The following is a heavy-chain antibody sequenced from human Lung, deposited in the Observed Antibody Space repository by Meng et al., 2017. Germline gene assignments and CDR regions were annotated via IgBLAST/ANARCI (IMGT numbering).Heavy chain of an antibody. CDR3: AFGGGSVSANWFDP. V-gene: IGHV6-1*01. Sequence: QVQLKQSGQGLGKPSQTLSLTCAISGDSVSPDSAAWNWIRQSPSRGLEWLGRTYYRSKWYNDYAVSVKSRITINPDTSKNQFSLQLNSVTPEDTAVYYCAFGGGSVSANWFDPWGQGTLVTVSS. J-gene: IGHJ5*02. CDR1: GDSVSPDSAA. CDR2: TYYRSKWYN. D-gene: IGHD3-16*01.